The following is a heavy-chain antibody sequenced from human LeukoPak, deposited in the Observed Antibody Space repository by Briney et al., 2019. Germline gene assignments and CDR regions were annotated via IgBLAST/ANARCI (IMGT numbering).Heavy chain of an antibody. Sequence: GGSLRLSCVASGFTFSSYSMNWVRQAPGKGLEWVSYISSSSSTIYYADSVKGRFTISRDNAKNSLYLQMNSLGAEDTAVYYCARDLTIYGDFDYYYYMDVWGKGTTVTVSS. CDR2: ISSSSSTI. V-gene: IGHV3-48*01. CDR3: ARDLTIYGDFDYYYYMDV. D-gene: IGHD4-17*01. CDR1: GFTFSSYS. J-gene: IGHJ6*03.